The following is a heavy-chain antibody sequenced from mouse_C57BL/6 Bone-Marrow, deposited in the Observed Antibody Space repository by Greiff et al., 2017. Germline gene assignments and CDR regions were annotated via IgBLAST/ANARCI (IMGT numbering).Heavy chain of an antibody. Sequence: QVKLMQSGAELAKPGASVTLSCKASGYTFTSYWMHWVQQRPGQGLEWIGYINPSSGYTKYNQKFKDKATLTADKSSSTAYMQLSSLTYVDSAVYYCARRDGSWYCDVWGTGTTVTVSS. D-gene: IGHD1-1*01. V-gene: IGHV1-7*01. J-gene: IGHJ1*03. CDR1: GYTFTSYW. CDR2: INPSSGYT. CDR3: ARRDGSWYCDV.